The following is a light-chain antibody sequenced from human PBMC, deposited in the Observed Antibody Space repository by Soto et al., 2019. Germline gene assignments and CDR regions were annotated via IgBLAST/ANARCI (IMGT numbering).Light chain of an antibody. V-gene: IGKV1-39*01. CDR1: QSIGNY. CDR3: QQSYSAPVS. J-gene: IGKJ4*01. Sequence: DIQMTQSPSSLSASVGDRVTITCRASQSIGNYLNWYQQKTGEAPKLLIFAASRLQSGVPSRFSGSGSGTDFTLTISSLQPEDFATYHCQQSYSAPVSFGGGTQVE. CDR2: AAS.